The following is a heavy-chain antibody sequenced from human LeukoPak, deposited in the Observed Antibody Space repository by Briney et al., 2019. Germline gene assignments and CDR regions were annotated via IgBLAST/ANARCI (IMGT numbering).Heavy chain of an antibody. J-gene: IGHJ6*03. Sequence: GGSLRLSCAVSGFTFSSYEMNWVRQAPGKGLEWVSYISSSGSTIYYADSVKGRFTISRDNAKNSLYLQMNSLRAEDTAVYYCARERGFGELFDYYYYMDVWGKGTTVTISS. CDR3: ARERGFGELFDYYYYMDV. CDR1: GFTFSSYE. CDR2: ISSSGSTI. D-gene: IGHD3-10*01. V-gene: IGHV3-48*03.